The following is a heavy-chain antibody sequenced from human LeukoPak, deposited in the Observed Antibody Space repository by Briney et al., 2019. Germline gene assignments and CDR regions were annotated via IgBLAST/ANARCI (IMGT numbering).Heavy chain of an antibody. V-gene: IGHV3-30*02. J-gene: IGHJ4*02. CDR2: IRNDGSNK. CDR1: GFTFRNYG. CDR3: AKDWIH. D-gene: IGHD5-18*01. Sequence: GGSLRLSCAAPGFTFRNYGMHWVRQAPGKGLEWVTFIRNDGSNKYYADSVKGRFTISRDNSKNTLYLQMNSLTAEDTAVYYCAKDWIHWGQGTLVTVSS.